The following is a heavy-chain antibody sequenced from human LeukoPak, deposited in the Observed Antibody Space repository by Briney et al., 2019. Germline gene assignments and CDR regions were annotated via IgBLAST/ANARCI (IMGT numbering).Heavy chain of an antibody. CDR2: ISGSGGST. Sequence: GGSLRLSCAASGFTFSSYAMSWVCQAPGKGLEWVSAISGSGGSTYYADSVKGRFTISRDNSKNTLYLQMNSLRAEDTAVYYCAKPQSSGHTTDYWGQGTLVTVSS. V-gene: IGHV3-23*01. J-gene: IGHJ4*02. CDR3: AKPQSSGHTTDY. CDR1: GFTFSSYA. D-gene: IGHD3-22*01.